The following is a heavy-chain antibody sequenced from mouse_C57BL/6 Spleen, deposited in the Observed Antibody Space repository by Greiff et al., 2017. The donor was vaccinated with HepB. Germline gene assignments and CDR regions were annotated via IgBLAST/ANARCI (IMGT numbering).Heavy chain of an antibody. CDR2: IDPSDSYT. J-gene: IGHJ2*01. D-gene: IGHD3-1*01. Sequence: QVQLKQPGAELVRPGTSVKLSCKASGYTFTSYCMPWVKQRPGQGLEWIGVIDPSDSYTNYNQKFKGKTTLSVDTSSSTAYMQLSSLTSEDTAVYYCASSSSYYFDYWGQGTTLTVSS. CDR1: GYTFTSYC. CDR3: ASSSSYYFDY. V-gene: IGHV1-59*01.